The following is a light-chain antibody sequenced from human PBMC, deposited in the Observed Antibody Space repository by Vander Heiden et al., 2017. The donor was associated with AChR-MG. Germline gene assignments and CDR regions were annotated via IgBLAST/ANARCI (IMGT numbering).Light chain of an antibody. CDR3: QQDNNWLPET. CDR1: QSVSSN. J-gene: IGKJ1*01. Sequence: EIVMTQSPATLSVSPGERATLSCRASQSVSSNLAWYQQKPGQAPRLLIYGASTRATGIPARFSGSGSGTEFTLTISSLQSEDFAVYYCQQDNNWLPETFGQGTKVEIK. CDR2: GAS. V-gene: IGKV3-15*01.